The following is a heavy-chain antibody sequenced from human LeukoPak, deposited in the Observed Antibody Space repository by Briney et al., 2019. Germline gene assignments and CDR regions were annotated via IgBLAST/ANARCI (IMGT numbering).Heavy chain of an antibody. CDR1: GFSLSTSGVG. V-gene: IGHV2-5*01. CDR3: ARSYSDYDYFNNWFDP. CDR2: IYWNDDK. Sequence: SGPTLVKPTQTLTLTCTFSGFSLSTSGVGVGWIRQPSGKALEWLALIYWNDDKRYSSSLKSRLTISKDTSKNQVVLTMTNMDPVDTATYYCARSYSDYDYFNNWFDPWGQGTLVTVSS. D-gene: IGHD5-12*01. J-gene: IGHJ5*02.